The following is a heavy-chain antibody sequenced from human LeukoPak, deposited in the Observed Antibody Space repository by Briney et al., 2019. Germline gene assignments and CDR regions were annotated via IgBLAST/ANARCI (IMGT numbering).Heavy chain of an antibody. CDR3: AKENWNDGDNWFDP. CDR2: ISWNSDSI. J-gene: IGHJ5*02. D-gene: IGHD1-1*01. V-gene: IGHV3-9*03. Sequence: GRSLRLSCAASGFTFDDYAMHWVRQAPGKGLEWVSGISWNSDSIGYADSVKGRFTISRDNAKNSLYLQMHSLRAEDMALYYCAKENWNDGDNWFDPWGQGTLVTVSS. CDR1: GFTFDDYA.